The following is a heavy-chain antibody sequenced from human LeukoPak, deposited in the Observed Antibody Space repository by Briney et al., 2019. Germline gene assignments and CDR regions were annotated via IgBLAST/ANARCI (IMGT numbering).Heavy chain of an antibody. J-gene: IGHJ5*02. D-gene: IGHD2-2*01. CDR2: IIPIFGTA. V-gene: IGHV1-69*05. CDR1: GGTFSSYA. Sequence: SVKVSCKASGGTFSSYAISWVRQAPGQGLEWMGGIIPIFGTANYAQKFQGRVTITTDESTSTAYMELSSLRSEDTAVYYCARLGYCSSTSCRIWFDPWGQGTLVTVSS. CDR3: ARLGYCSSTSCRIWFDP.